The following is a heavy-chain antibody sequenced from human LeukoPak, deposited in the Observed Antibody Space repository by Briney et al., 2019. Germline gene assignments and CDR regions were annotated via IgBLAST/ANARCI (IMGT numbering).Heavy chain of an antibody. CDR3: VRGSTDWNGMDV. D-gene: IGHD6-19*01. Sequence: SSGSLCLSCAASGFTFSSYDMHWVRQATGKGLEWVSLIGSTGDTYYLGSVKGRFTISRENAKESLYLQMNSLRAGDTAVYYCVRGSTDWNGMDVWGQGTTVTVSS. V-gene: IGHV3-13*04. J-gene: IGHJ6*02. CDR1: GFTFSSYD. CDR2: IGSTGDT.